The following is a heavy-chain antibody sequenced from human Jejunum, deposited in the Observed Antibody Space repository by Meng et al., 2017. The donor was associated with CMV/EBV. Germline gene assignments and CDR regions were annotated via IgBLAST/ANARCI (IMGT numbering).Heavy chain of an antibody. D-gene: IGHD2-2*02. J-gene: IGHJ4*02. Sequence: SISNLNWWSWVRQAPGQGLEWLGEKSPTESSNYNPSLKSRVTISVDRTKNQFSLKLTSVTAADTAVYYCVRGRCTRTSCYKGAFDFWSQGTLVTVSS. V-gene: IGHV4-4*02. CDR1: SISNLNW. CDR2: KSPTESS. CDR3: VRGRCTRTSCYKGAFDF.